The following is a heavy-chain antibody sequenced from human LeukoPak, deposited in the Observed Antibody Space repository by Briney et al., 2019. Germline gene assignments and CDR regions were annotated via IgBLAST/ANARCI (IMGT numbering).Heavy chain of an antibody. Sequence: GGSLRLSCAASGFLFSSYEMNWVRQAPGKGLEWVSYISTSGGTIYYADSVKGRFTISRDNSKNTLYLQMSSLRAEDTAVYYCVRSWGPYCSSTSCHDYYYGMDVWGQGTTVTVSS. V-gene: IGHV3-48*03. CDR2: ISTSGGTI. CDR3: VRSWGPYCSSTSCHDYYYGMDV. D-gene: IGHD2-2*01. J-gene: IGHJ6*02. CDR1: GFLFSSYE.